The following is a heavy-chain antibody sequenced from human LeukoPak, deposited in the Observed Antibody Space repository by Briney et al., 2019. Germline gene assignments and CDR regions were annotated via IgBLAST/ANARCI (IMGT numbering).Heavy chain of an antibody. CDR3: ARSYCGRDCYVYYCYYMDV. Sequence: SQTLSLTCAASGGSMGRTSYYWSWIRQPAGKGLEWLGRIYNSGTTNYNPSLQSRVTISIDTAKNQFSLNLSSVTAADTAIYYCARSYCGRDCYVYYCYYMDVWGKGTTVTISS. CDR2: IYNSGTT. CDR1: GGSMGRTSYY. D-gene: IGHD2-21*02. V-gene: IGHV4-61*02. J-gene: IGHJ6*03.